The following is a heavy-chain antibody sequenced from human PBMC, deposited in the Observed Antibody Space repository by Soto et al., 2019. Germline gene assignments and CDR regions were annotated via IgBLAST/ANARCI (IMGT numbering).Heavy chain of an antibody. D-gene: IGHD6-13*01. CDR3: AKNPQGGTNSWYFDY. CDR1: GLTFSNYA. CDR2: ITGSGAGS. J-gene: IGHJ4*02. Sequence: PGGSLRLSCAASGLTFSNYAMSWVRQAPGKGLEWVSLITGSGAGSYYENSVKGRFTISRDNSENTLYLQMNSLRVEDTAVYYCAKNPQGGTNSWYFDYWGQGXLVTVSS. V-gene: IGHV3-23*01.